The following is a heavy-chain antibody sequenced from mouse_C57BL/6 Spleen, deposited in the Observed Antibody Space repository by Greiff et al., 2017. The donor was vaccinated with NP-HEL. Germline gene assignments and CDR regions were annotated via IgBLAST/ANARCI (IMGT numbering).Heavy chain of an antibody. V-gene: IGHV3-6*01. CDR3: ARGRGYVLDY. CDR1: GYSITSGYY. D-gene: IGHD2-2*01. CDR2: ISYDGSN. J-gene: IGHJ2*01. Sequence: EVQLQQSGPGLVKPSQSLSLTCSVTGYSITSGYYWNWIRQFPGNKLEWMGYISYDGSNNYNPSLKNRISITRDTSKNQFFLKLNSVTTEDTATYYCARGRGYVLDYWGQGTTLTVSS.